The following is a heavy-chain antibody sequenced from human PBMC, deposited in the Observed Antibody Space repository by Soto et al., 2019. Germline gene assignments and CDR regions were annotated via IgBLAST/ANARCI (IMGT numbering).Heavy chain of an antibody. CDR3: ARGRLVRALFPNWFDP. J-gene: IGHJ5*02. Sequence: SETLSLTCTVSGGSISSGGYYWSWIRQHPGKGLEWIGYIYYSGSTYYNPSLKSRVTISVDTSKNQFSLRLSSVTAADTAVYYCARGRLVRALFPNWFDPWGRGTLVTVSS. CDR1: GGSISSGGYY. D-gene: IGHD2-8*02. CDR2: IYYSGST. V-gene: IGHV4-31*03.